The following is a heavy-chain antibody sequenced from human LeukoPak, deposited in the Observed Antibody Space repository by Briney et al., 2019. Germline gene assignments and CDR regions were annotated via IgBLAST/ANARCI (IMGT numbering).Heavy chain of an antibody. V-gene: IGHV1-46*01. J-gene: IGHJ6*03. CDR3: ARSVYYYYMDV. CDR2: INPSGGRT. Sequence: ASVKVSCKASGYIFTSYYMHWVRQAPGQGLEWMGIINPSGGRTSYAQKFQGRVTMTRDTSTSTVYMELSSLRSEDTAVYYCARSVYYYYMDVWGKGTTVTVSS. CDR1: GYIFTSYY.